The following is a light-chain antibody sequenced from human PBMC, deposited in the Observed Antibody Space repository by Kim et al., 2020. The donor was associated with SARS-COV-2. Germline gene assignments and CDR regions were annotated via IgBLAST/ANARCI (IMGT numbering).Light chain of an antibody. J-gene: IGKJ2*01. V-gene: IGKV1-39*01. CDR1: QSVNQF. CDR3: QQSYSTPYT. CDR2: AAA. Sequence: DIQMTQSPSSLSASVVDRVSITCRASQSVNQFLNWYQQEAGKAPKLLIYAAATLQSGVPTRFSGSGSETEFTLTISSLQAEDFATYYCQQSYSTPYTFGPGTKLVI.